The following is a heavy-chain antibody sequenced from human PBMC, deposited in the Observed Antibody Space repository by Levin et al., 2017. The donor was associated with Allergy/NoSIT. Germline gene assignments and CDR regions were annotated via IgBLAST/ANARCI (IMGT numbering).Heavy chain of an antibody. CDR1: GFTVSSNY. Sequence: GGSLRLSCAASGFTVSSNYMSWVRQAPGKGLEWVSVIYSGGSTYYADSVKGRFTISRDNSKSTLYLQMDSLRAEDTAVYYCARGGCSATSCLDSWGQGTLVTVSS. CDR2: IYSGGST. CDR3: ARGGCSATSCLDS. V-gene: IGHV3-53*01. D-gene: IGHD2-2*01. J-gene: IGHJ4*02.